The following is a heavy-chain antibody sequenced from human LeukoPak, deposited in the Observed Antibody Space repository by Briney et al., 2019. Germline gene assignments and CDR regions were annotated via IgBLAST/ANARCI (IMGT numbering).Heavy chain of an antibody. CDR3: VKDHRDSGNYYYYYGMDV. Sequence: GGSLRLSCAASGFTFSSYGMHWVRQAPGKGLEWVAVISYDGSNKYYADSVKGRFTISRDNSKNTLYLQMDSLRAEDTAVYACVKDHRDSGNYYYYYGMDVWGQGTTVAVSS. CDR2: ISYDGSNK. CDR1: GFTFSSYG. V-gene: IGHV3-30*18. D-gene: IGHD1-26*01. J-gene: IGHJ6*02.